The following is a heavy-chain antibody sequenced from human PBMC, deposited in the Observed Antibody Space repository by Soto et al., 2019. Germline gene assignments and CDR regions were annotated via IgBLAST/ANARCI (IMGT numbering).Heavy chain of an antibody. Sequence: PGGSLRLSCAASGFTFSSYAMHWVRQAPCKGLEWVAVISYDGSNKYYADSVKGRFTISRDNSKNTLYLQMNSLRAEDTAVYYFARCLYGGYVSWFDPWGQGTL. CDR2: ISYDGSNK. J-gene: IGHJ5*02. CDR1: GFTFSSYA. D-gene: IGHD4-17*01. V-gene: IGHV3-30-3*01. CDR3: ARCLYGGYVSWFDP.